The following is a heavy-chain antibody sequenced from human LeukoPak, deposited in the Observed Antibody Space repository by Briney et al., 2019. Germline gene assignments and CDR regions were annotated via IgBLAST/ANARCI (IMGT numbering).Heavy chain of an antibody. V-gene: IGHV4-39*01. J-gene: IGHJ6*02. CDR2: IYYSGST. CDR1: GGSISSSRYS. Sequence: SEPLSLPCTVSGGSISSSRYSWGWIRQPPGKGRVWVGSIYYSGSTYYNPSLKSLVTISVDPSKNQFALKLSSVTAADTAVYYCAGLHGYYYYYGMDVWGQGTTVTVSS. CDR3: AGLHGYYYYYGMDV.